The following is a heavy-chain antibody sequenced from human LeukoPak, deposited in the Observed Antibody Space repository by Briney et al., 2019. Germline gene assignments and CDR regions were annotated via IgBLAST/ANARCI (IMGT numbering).Heavy chain of an antibody. V-gene: IGHV1-8*01. D-gene: IGHD2-2*01. CDR1: AYTFTSYD. Sequence: ASVKVSCKASAYTFTSYDINWVRQATGQGLEWMGWMNPNSGNTGYAQKFQGRVTMTRNTSISTAYMELSSLRSEDTAVYYCATRYCSSTSCPDYWGQGTLVTVSS. CDR3: ATRYCSSTSCPDY. J-gene: IGHJ4*02. CDR2: MNPNSGNT.